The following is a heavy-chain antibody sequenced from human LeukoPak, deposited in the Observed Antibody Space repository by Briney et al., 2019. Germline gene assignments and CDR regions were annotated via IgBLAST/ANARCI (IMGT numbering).Heavy chain of an antibody. CDR3: ASGYPYYFDY. CDR1: GFTVSSNY. Sequence: GGSLRLSCAASGFTVSSNYMSWVRQAPGKGLEWVSSISSSSSYIYYADSVKGRFTISRDNAKNSLYLQMNSLRAEDTAVYYCASGYPYYFDYWGQGTLVTVSS. V-gene: IGHV3-21*01. D-gene: IGHD5-18*01. CDR2: ISSSSSYI. J-gene: IGHJ4*02.